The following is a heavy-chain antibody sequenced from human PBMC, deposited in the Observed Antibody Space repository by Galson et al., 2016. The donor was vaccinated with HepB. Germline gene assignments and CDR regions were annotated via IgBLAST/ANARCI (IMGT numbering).Heavy chain of an antibody. CDR3: ARYGSSSAADY. D-gene: IGHD6-6*01. V-gene: IGHV1-2*04. CDR1: GYSFSGYY. Sequence: SVKVSCKASGYSFSGYYMHWIRQAPGQGPEWMGWISPNSGRTNYAQKFQGWVTMTRDTSISTMYMELSSLKSDDTAVYYCARYGSSSAADYWGQGTLVIVSS. CDR2: ISPNSGRT. J-gene: IGHJ4*02.